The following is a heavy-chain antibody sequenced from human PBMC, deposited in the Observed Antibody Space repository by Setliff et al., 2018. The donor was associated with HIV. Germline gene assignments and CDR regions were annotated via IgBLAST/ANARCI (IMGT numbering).Heavy chain of an antibody. CDR2: ISTSSTYT. J-gene: IGHJ4*02. CDR3: ARGGSNSWSPFDY. CDR1: GFNFRGYN. D-gene: IGHD6-13*01. V-gene: IGHV3-21*01. Sequence: PGGSLRLSCAVSGFNFRGYNMNWVRQAPGKGLEWVSSISTSSTYTYYADSVKGRFTISRDDAKKSLCLQMNNLRAEDTALYYCARGGSNSWSPFDYWGQGTLVTVSS.